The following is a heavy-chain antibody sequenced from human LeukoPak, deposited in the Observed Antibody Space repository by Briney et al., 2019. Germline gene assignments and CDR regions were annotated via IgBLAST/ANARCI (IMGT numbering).Heavy chain of an antibody. D-gene: IGHD6-19*01. CDR2: ISSSSSYI. V-gene: IGHV3-21*01. Sequence: GSLRLSCAASGFTFSSYSMNWVRQAPGKGLEWVSSISSSSSYIYYADSVKGRFTISRDNAKNSLYLQMNSLRAEDTAVYYCALSVAGTAEYFQHWGQGTLVTVYS. CDR1: GFTFSSYS. J-gene: IGHJ1*01. CDR3: ALSVAGTAEYFQH.